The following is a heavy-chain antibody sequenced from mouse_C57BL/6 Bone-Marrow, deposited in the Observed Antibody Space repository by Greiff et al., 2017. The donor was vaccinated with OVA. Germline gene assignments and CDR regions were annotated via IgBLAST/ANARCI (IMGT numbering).Heavy chain of an antibody. D-gene: IGHD2-10*01. J-gene: IGHJ3*01. Sequence: VQLQQSGAELVRPGASVKLSCTASGFNIKDDYMHWVKQRPEQGLEWIGWIDPENGDTEYASKFQGKATITADTSSNPAYLQLSSLTSEDTAVYYCTTLLGTWFAYWGQGTLVTVSA. CDR1: GFNIKDDY. CDR3: TTLLGTWFAY. V-gene: IGHV14-4*01. CDR2: IDPENGDT.